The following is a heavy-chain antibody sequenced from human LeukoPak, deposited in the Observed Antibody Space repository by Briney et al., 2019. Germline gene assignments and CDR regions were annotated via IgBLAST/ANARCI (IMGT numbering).Heavy chain of an antibody. D-gene: IGHD1-1*01. CDR1: GFTFSAYW. CDR2: INQDESEK. CDR3: AREPVRKPGFDY. Sequence: GGSLRLSCEASGFTFSAYWMSWVRQAPGKGLEWVANINQDESEKYYVESVKGRFTISRDNAKNSLYLQMNSLRAEDTAVYYCAREPVRKPGFDYWGQGTLVTVSS. J-gene: IGHJ4*02. V-gene: IGHV3-7*01.